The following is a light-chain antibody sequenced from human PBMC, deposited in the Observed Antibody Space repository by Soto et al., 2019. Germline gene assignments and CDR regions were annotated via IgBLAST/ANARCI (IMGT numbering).Light chain of an antibody. V-gene: IGKV1-5*03. J-gene: IGKJ1*01. CDR1: QTISSW. Sequence: IQMTQAPSTLAGSMGDGLTITCLASQTISSWLAWYQQKPGKAPKLLIYKASTLKSGVPSRFSGSGSGTEFTLTISSLQPDDFATYYCQHYNSYSEAFGQGANVDI. CDR2: KAS. CDR3: QHYNSYSEA.